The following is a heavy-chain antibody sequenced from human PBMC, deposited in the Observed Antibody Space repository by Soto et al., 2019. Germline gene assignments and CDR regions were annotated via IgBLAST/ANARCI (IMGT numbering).Heavy chain of an antibody. J-gene: IGHJ3*01. CDR3: ARYDAFKAFDL. D-gene: IGHD1-1*01. CDR1: GFTFNSYS. V-gene: IGHV3-21*01. Sequence: TGGSLRLSCAASGFTFNSYSVNWVRQAPGKGLEWVASISSGSVHIDFADSVKGRFTISRDDVTNSVSLQMDSLRVEDTGIYYCARYDAFKAFDLWGQGTMVTVPS. CDR2: ISSGSVHI.